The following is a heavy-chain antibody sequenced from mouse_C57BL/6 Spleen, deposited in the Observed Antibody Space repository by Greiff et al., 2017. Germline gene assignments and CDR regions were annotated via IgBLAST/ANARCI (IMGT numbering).Heavy chain of an antibody. CDR2: ISSGSSTI. Sequence: EVQVVESGGGLVKPGGSLKLSCAASGFTFSDYGMHWVRQAPEKGLEWVAYISSGSSTIYYADTVKGRFTISRDNAKNTLFLQMTSLRSEDTAMYYCARPGYYGSSLLDYWGQGTTLTVSS. V-gene: IGHV5-17*01. CDR3: ARPGYYGSSLLDY. J-gene: IGHJ2*01. CDR1: GFTFSDYG. D-gene: IGHD1-1*01.